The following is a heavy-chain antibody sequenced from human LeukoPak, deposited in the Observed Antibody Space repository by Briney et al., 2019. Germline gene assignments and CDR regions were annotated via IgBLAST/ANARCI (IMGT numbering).Heavy chain of an antibody. D-gene: IGHD5-18*01. CDR3: ASGPRGYSYGLAFED. Sequence: GGSLRLSCAGSGFSFDDYAMHWVRQAPGKGLEWVSLITADGGSTYYADSVKGRFTISRDNSKNSLYVQMNSLRREDTGFYYCASGPRGYSYGLAFEDWGQGTLVTVSS. J-gene: IGHJ4*02. CDR2: ITADGGST. V-gene: IGHV3-43*02. CDR1: GFSFDDYA.